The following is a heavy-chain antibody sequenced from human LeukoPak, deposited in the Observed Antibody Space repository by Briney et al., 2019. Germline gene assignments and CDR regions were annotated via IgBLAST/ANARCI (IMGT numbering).Heavy chain of an antibody. J-gene: IGHJ3*02. Sequence: PSETLSLTCAVYGGSFSGYYWSWIRQPPEKGLEWIGEINHSGSTNYNPSLKSRVTISVDTSKNQFSLKLSSVTAADTAVYYCARVALGLLYGIRDDAFDIWGQGTMVTVSS. CDR3: ARVALGLLYGIRDDAFDI. D-gene: IGHD3-3*01. CDR2: INHSGST. V-gene: IGHV4-34*01. CDR1: GGSFSGYY.